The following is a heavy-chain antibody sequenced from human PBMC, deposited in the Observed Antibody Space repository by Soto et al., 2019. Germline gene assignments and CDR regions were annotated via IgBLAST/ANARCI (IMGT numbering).Heavy chain of an antibody. J-gene: IGHJ4*02. CDR1: GLTFSSYS. CDR3: ASKYYYDSSGSPLPENPSVDY. D-gene: IGHD3-22*01. Sequence: GGSLRLSCAASGLTFSSYSMNWVRQAPGKGLEWVSYISSSSSTIYYADSVKGRFTISRDNAKNSLYLQMNSLRAEDTAVYYCASKYYYDSSGSPLPENPSVDYWGQGTLVTVSS. V-gene: IGHV3-48*01. CDR2: ISSSSSTI.